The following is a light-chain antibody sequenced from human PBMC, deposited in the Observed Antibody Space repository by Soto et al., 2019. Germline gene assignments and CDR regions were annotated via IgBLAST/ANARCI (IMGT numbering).Light chain of an antibody. J-gene: IGKJ2*01. CDR2: KAS. CDR3: QQYANHFPYT. CDR1: QSITTW. Sequence: DIHMIQSPSTLSASIGDRVTITCRASQSITTWLAWYQQKPGKAPKLLIYKASRLESGVPSRFSGSGSGTQFTLTINSLQPDDLATYYCQQYANHFPYTFGQGTKVEIK. V-gene: IGKV1-5*03.